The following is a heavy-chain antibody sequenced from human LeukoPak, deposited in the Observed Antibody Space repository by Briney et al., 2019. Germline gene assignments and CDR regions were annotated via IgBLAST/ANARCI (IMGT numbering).Heavy chain of an antibody. V-gene: IGHV4-59*01. J-gene: IGHJ4*02. CDR3: ARGSVDYGDYDFDY. CDR2: IYYSGST. D-gene: IGHD4-17*01. CDR1: GGSISSYY. Sequence: SETLSLTCTVSGGSISSYYWSWIRQPPGKGLEWIGYIYYSGSTNYNPSLKSRVTISVDTSKNQFSLKLSSVTAADTAVYYCARGSVDYGDYDFDYWGQGTLVTVSS.